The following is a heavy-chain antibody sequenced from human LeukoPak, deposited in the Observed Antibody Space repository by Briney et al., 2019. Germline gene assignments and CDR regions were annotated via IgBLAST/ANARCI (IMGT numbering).Heavy chain of an antibody. V-gene: IGHV3-53*01. CDR1: GVTVSSNY. J-gene: IGHJ4*02. CDR3: AREVPATAMFFDY. Sequence: AGGSLRLSCAASGVTVSSNYMSWVRQAPGKGLEWVSVIYSGGTTYYADSVKGRFTISRDNSKNTLYLQMNSLRAEDTAVYYCAREVPATAMFFDYWGQGTLVTVSS. D-gene: IGHD2-2*01. CDR2: IYSGGTT.